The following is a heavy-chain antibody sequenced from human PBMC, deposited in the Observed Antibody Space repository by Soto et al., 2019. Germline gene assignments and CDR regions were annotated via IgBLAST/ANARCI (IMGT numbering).Heavy chain of an antibody. V-gene: IGHV1-18*01. D-gene: IGHD3-22*01. CDR2: ISAYNGNT. Sequence: QVPLVQSGAEVKKPGASVKVSCKASGYTFTSYGISWVRQAPGQGLEWMGWISAYNGNTNYAQKLQGRVTRTTDTSTSTAYMELRSLRSDDTAVYYCARSRSIYDSSGYYYVFAFDIWGQGTMVTVSS. J-gene: IGHJ3*02. CDR1: GYTFTSYG. CDR3: ARSRSIYDSSGYYYVFAFDI.